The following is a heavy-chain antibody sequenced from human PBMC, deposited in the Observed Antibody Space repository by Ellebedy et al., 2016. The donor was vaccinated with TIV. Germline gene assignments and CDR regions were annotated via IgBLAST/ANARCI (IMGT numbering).Heavy chain of an antibody. CDR1: GYTFTSYA. V-gene: IGHV1-3*01. D-gene: IGHD2-21*02. CDR3: ARGSKWGVHCGGDCYSGWFDP. CDR2: INAGNGNT. J-gene: IGHJ5*02. Sequence: ASVKVSCKASGYTFTSYAMHWVRQAPGQRLEWMGWINAGNGNTKYSQKFQGRVTITRDTSASTAYMELSSLRSEDTAVYYCARGSKWGVHCGGDCYSGWFDPWGQGTLVTVSS.